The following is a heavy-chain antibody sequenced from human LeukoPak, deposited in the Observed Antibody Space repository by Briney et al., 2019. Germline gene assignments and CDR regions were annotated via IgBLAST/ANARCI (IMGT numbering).Heavy chain of an antibody. D-gene: IGHD6-13*01. J-gene: IGHJ4*02. CDR3: AREEQQLADY. CDR2: ISSSGSTI. V-gene: IGHV3-48*03. Sequence: PGGSLSLSGAAYGFTFSSYEMNWVRQAQGKGLEWVSYISSSGSTIYYADSVKGRFTISRDNAKNSLYLQMNSLRAEDTAVYYCAREEQQLADYWGQGTLVTVSS. CDR1: GFTFSSYE.